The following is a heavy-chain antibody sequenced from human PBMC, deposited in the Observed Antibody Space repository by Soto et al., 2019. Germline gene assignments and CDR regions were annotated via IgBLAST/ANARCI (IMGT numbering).Heavy chain of an antibody. CDR3: ARDEIHYYDSSGYLSTYYYYGMDV. CDR1: GYTFTSYA. Sequence: GSVKVSCKASGYTFTSYAMHWVRQAPGQRLEWMGWINAGNGNTKYSQKFQGRVTITRDTSASTAYMELSSLRSEDTAVYYCARDEIHYYDSSGYLSTYYYYGMDVWGQGTTVTVSS. J-gene: IGHJ6*02. CDR2: INAGNGNT. D-gene: IGHD3-22*01. V-gene: IGHV1-3*01.